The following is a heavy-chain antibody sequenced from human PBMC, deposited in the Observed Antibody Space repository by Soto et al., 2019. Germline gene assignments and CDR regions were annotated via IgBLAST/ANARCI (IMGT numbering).Heavy chain of an antibody. CDR1: GFTFCNAW. CDR3: TTRWTYGMDV. Sequence: PGGSLRLSCAASGFTFCNAWLSWVRQAPGKGLEWVGRIKSKTDGGTTDYAAPVKGRFTISRDDSKTTLYLQMNSLKTEDTAVYYCTTRWTYGMDVWGQGTTVTVSS. CDR2: IKSKTDGGTT. J-gene: IGHJ6*02. V-gene: IGHV3-15*01.